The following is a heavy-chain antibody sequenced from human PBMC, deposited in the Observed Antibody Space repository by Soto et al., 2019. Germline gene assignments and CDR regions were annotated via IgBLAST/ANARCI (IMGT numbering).Heavy chain of an antibody. CDR3: TVRGGWLGP. V-gene: IGHV3-15*01. CDR2: IKTKAEGETT. Sequence: DVQLVQSGGGFVKPGGSLRLSCAPSDFTFNDVWMSWGRQAPGKGLEWVGRIKTKAEGETTDYAAPVKGRFTISRDDSKNIVHLEMNNLKTEDTAVYYCTVRGGWLGPWGQGILVTVSS. CDR1: DFTFNDVW. D-gene: IGHD3-22*01. J-gene: IGHJ5*02.